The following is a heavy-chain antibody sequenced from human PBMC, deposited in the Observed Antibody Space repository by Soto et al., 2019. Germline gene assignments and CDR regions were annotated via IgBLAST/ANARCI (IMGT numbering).Heavy chain of an antibody. D-gene: IGHD5-12*01. J-gene: IGHJ6*03. CDR1: GFTFSSYS. CDR3: ARGKSVVATIRYFYYMDV. Sequence: PGGSLRLSCAASGFTFSSYSMNWVRQAPGKGLEWVSSISSSSSYIYYADSVKGRFTISRDNAKNSLCLQMNSLRAEDTAVYYCARGKSVVATIRYFYYMDVWGRGTTVTVSS. V-gene: IGHV3-21*01. CDR2: ISSSSSYI.